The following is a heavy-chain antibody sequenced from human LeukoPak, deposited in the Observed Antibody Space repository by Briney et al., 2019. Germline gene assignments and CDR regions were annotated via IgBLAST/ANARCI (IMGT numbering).Heavy chain of an antibody. CDR3: ATLTTVSPFDY. J-gene: IGHJ4*02. V-gene: IGHV4-39*07. CDR2: IYHSGST. CDR1: GASISSSSYY. D-gene: IGHD4-11*01. Sequence: SETLSLTCTVSGASISSSSYYWGWIRQPPGKGLEWIGSIYHSGSTYYNPSLKSRVTISVDTSKNQFSLKLSSVTAADTAVYYCATLTTVSPFDYWGQGTLVTVSS.